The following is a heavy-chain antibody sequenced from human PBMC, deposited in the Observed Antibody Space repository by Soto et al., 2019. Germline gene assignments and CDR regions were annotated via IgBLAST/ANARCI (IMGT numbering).Heavy chain of an antibody. CDR1: GYTFTSYG. D-gene: IGHD3-22*01. J-gene: IGHJ4*02. CDR3: ARDPTTYYYDSSGYYQPDY. CDR2: ISAYNGNT. Sequence: ASVKVSCKASGYTFTSYGISWVRQAPGQGLEWMGWISAYNGNTNYAQKLQGRVTVTTDTSTSTAYMELRSLRSDDTAVYYCARDPTTYYYDSSGYYQPDYWGQGTLVTVSS. V-gene: IGHV1-18*01.